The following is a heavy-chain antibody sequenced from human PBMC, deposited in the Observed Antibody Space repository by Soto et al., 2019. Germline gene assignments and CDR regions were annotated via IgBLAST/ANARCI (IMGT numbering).Heavy chain of an antibody. CDR3: ARAPGYYGSGSYFDY. CDR2: ISAYNGNT. J-gene: IGHJ4*02. Sequence: ASVKVSCKASGYTFTSYGISWVRQAPGQGLEWMGWISAYNGNTNYAQKLQGRVTMTTDTSTSTAYMDLRSLRSDDTAVYYCARAPGYYGSGSYFDYWGQGTLVTVSS. CDR1: GYTFTSYG. D-gene: IGHD3-10*01. V-gene: IGHV1-18*01.